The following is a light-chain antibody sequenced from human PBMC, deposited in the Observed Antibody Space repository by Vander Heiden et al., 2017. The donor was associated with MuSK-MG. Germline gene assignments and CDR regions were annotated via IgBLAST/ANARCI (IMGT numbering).Light chain of an antibody. J-gene: IGLJ2*01. CDR3: SSYTSSSTLVV. Sequence: QSDLTQPASLSGSPGLSNAISCTGTSSDVGGYNDVSRYQQLPGNSPKLMIYDVSNRPPGVANRFSGSNYGNTATLTISGLQAEDEADYYCSSYTSSSTLVVFGGGTKLTVL. V-gene: IGLV2-14*03. CDR1: SSDVGGYND. CDR2: DVS.